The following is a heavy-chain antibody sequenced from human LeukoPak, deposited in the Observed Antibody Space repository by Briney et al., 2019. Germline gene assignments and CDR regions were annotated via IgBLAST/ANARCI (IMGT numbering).Heavy chain of an antibody. Sequence: SETLSLTCAVYGGSFSGCYWSWIRQPPGKGLEWIGEINHSGSTNYNPSLKSRVTISVDTSKNQFSLKLSSVTAADTAVYYCARGGYGDYVWFDPWGQGTLVTVSS. CDR1: GGSFSGCY. D-gene: IGHD4-17*01. J-gene: IGHJ5*02. CDR3: ARGGYGDYVWFDP. CDR2: INHSGST. V-gene: IGHV4-34*01.